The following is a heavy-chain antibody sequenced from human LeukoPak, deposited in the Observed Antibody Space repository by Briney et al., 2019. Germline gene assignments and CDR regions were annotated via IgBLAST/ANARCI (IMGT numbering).Heavy chain of an antibody. Sequence: SETLSLTCTVSGGSISSYYWSWIRQPPGQGLECVGYIYYSGSTNYKPSLKRRVTISVDTSKNQFSLMLSSVTAADTAVYYCASLPHDYSDFDYWGQGSLVTVSS. CDR1: GGSISSYY. V-gene: IGHV4-59*01. J-gene: IGHJ4*02. CDR3: ASLPHDYSDFDY. D-gene: IGHD4-11*01. CDR2: IYYSGST.